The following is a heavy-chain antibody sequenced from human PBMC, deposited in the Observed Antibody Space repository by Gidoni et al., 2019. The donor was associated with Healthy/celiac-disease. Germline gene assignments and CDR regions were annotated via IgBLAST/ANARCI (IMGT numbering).Heavy chain of an antibody. D-gene: IGHD1-1*01. V-gene: IGHV3-48*01. CDR3: ARVGRPDAFDI. CDR2: ISSSSSTI. J-gene: IGHJ3*02. CDR1: GFTFSSYS. Sequence: EVQLVESGGGLVQPGGSLRLSCAASGFTFSSYSMNWVRQAPGKGLEWVSYISSSSSTIYYADSVKGRFTISRDNAKNSLYLQMNSLRAEDTAVYYCARVGRPDAFDIWGQGTMVTVSS.